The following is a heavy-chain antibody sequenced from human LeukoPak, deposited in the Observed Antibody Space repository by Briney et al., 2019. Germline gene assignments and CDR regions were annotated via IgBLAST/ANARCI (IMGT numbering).Heavy chain of an antibody. D-gene: IGHD7-27*01. CDR1: GFIVSNNY. V-gene: IGHV3-66*01. CDR2: IYRGGSS. CDR3: ARDPPNSGYALDV. J-gene: IGHJ3*01. Sequence: GGSLRLSCVASGFIVSNNYMSWVRQAPGMGLEWVSTIYRGGSSFYADSVKGRFTISKDNSENTLYLQMNSLRVEDTAVYYCARDPPNSGYALDVWGQGTMVTVSS.